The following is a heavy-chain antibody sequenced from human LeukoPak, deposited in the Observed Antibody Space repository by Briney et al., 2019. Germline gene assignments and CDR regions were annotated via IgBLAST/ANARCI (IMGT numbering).Heavy chain of an antibody. CDR2: IYYSGST. Sequence: SETLSLTCTVSGGSISSYYLSWIRQPPGKGLEWIGYIYYSGSTNYNPSLKSRVTISVDTSKNQFSLKLSSVTAADTAVYYCARGYSSSPINWFDPWGQGTLVTVSS. J-gene: IGHJ5*02. D-gene: IGHD6-6*01. CDR3: ARGYSSSPINWFDP. CDR1: GGSISSYY. V-gene: IGHV4-59*01.